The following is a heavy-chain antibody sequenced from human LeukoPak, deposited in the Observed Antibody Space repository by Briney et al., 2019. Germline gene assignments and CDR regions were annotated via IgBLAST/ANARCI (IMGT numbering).Heavy chain of an antibody. CDR3: AKGHKLAHAFDI. J-gene: IGHJ3*02. CDR2: ISWNSGSI. V-gene: IGHV3-9*03. Sequence: GGSLRLSCAASGFTFDDYAMHWVRQAPGKGLEWVSGISWNSGSIGYADSVKGRFTISRDNAKNSLHLQMNSLRAEDMALYYCAKGHKLAHAFDIWGQGTMVTVSS. CDR1: GFTFDDYA.